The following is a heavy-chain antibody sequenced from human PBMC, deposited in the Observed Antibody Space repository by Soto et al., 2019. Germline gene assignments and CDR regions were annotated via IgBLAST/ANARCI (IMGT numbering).Heavy chain of an antibody. J-gene: IGHJ4*01. CDR1: GGSINSGDYY. CDR3: TRTAGYVYQLPFNY. V-gene: IGHV4-30-4*01. CDR2: IYYSGST. Sequence: PSETLSLTCTVSGGSINSGDYYWSWIRQPPGKGLEWIGYIYYSGSTYYNPSLKSRVTISVDTSKNQFSLKLSSVTAADTAVYYCTRTAGYVYQLPFNYWGQGTLVTVSS. D-gene: IGHD2-2*01.